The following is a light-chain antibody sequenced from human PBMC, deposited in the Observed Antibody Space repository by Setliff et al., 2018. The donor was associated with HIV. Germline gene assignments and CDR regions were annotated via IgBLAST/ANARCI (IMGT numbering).Light chain of an antibody. V-gene: IGLV2-14*03. CDR3: SSYTTSSTLYV. Sequence: QSALDQPASVSGSPGQSITISCTGISSDVGGYYSVSWYQQHPGKAPKLMIYDVINRPSGVSNRFSGSRSGNTASLTISGLQVEDEADYYCSSYTTSSTLYVFGPGTRSPS. CDR2: DVI. CDR1: SSDVGGYYS. J-gene: IGLJ1*01.